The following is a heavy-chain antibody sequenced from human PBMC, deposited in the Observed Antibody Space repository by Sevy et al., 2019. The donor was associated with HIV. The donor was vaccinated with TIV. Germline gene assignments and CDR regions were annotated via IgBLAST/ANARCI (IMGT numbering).Heavy chain of an antibody. J-gene: IGHJ4*02. CDR3: ARVRWSHLYDN. D-gene: IGHD3-22*01. Sequence: GGSLRLSCAASGFPFSDHYMEWVRQAPGKGLEWVGRIRNRADSYTTEYAASVKDRFIISRDDSKKSVYLQMNNLKTVDTAVYFCARVRWSHLYDNWGQGTLVTVSS. V-gene: IGHV3-72*01. CDR2: IRNRADSYTT. CDR1: GFPFSDHY.